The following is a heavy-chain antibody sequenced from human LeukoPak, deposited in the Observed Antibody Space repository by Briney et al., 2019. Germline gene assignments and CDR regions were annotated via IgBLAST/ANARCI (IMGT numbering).Heavy chain of an antibody. CDR3: ARSEVLDYYYYYMDV. CDR2: VIPIFNTS. Sequence: SVKVSCKASGYTFTGYYMHWVRQAPGQGLEWMGGVIPIFNTSNFAQNFQGRVTITADESTGTAYMELSSLRSEDTAVYYCARSEVLDYYYYYMDVWGKGTTVTVSS. V-gene: IGHV1-69*13. CDR1: GYTFTGYY. J-gene: IGHJ6*03.